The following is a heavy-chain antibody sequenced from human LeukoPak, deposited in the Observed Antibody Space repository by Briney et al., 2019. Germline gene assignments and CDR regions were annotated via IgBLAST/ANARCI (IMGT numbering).Heavy chain of an antibody. CDR3: AKAGTTGIHHWFDP. CDR2: IYHSGGS. Sequence: SETLSLTCVVSGYSISNDYYWGWIRQPPGKGLEWIGSIYHSGGSYYNPSLKSRVTILVDTSKNQFSLKLSSVTAADTAVYYCAKAGTTGIHHWFDPWGQGNLVTVSS. J-gene: IGHJ5*02. D-gene: IGHD1-1*01. CDR1: GYSISNDYY. V-gene: IGHV4-38-2*01.